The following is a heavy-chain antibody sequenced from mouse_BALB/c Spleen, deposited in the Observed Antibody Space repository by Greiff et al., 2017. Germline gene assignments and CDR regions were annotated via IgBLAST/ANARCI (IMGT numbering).Heavy chain of an antibody. J-gene: IGHJ3*01. CDR1: GYTFTDYN. CDR2: IYPYNGGT. CDR3: TYDYDAWFAY. Sequence: VQLQQSGPELVKPGASVKISCKASGYTFTDYNMHWVKQSHGKGLEWIGYIYPYNGGTGYNQKFKSKATLTVDNSSSTAYMELRSLTSEDSAVFYCTYDYDAWFAYWGQGTLVTVSA. D-gene: IGHD2-4*01. V-gene: IGHV1S29*02.